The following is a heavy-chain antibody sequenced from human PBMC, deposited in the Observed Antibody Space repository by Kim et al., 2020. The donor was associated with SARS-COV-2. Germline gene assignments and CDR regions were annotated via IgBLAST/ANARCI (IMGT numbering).Heavy chain of an antibody. J-gene: IGHJ6*02. V-gene: IGHV1-46*01. Sequence: ASVKVSCKASGYTFTSYYMHWVRQAPGQGLEWMGIINPSGGSTSYAQKFQGRVTMTRDTSTSTVYMELSSLRSEDTAVYYCARDMSAYYYDSSGYYYGMDGWGQGTTVTVSS. CDR1: GYTFTSYY. CDR2: INPSGGST. D-gene: IGHD3-22*01. CDR3: ARDMSAYYYDSSGYYYGMDG.